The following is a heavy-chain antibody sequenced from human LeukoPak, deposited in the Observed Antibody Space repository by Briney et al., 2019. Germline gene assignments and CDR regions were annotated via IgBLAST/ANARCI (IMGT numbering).Heavy chain of an antibody. V-gene: IGHV4-59*08. CDR3: ARAHYYGSGSYNWFDP. D-gene: IGHD3-10*01. Sequence: SETLSLTCAVYGGSFSGYYWSWIRQPPGKGLEWIGYIYYSGSTNYNPSLKSRVTISVDTSKNQFSLKLSSVTAADTAVYYCARAHYYGSGSYNWFDPWGQGALVTVSS. CDR2: IYYSGST. CDR1: GGSFSGYY. J-gene: IGHJ5*02.